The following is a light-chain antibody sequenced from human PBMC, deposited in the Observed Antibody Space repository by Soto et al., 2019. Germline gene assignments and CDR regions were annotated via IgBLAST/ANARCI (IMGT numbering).Light chain of an antibody. CDR2: GIS. CDR3: QQYEKWPIT. V-gene: IGKV3D-15*01. CDR1: QSIPTTY. Sequence: EIVLTQSPGTLSLSPGEGATLACRASQSIPTTYFAWYQQKPGQTPRLLIYGISTRATGVPDRFSGSGSGTKFSLTISSLQSEDFAVYYCQQYEKWPITFGQGTRLEIK. J-gene: IGKJ5*01.